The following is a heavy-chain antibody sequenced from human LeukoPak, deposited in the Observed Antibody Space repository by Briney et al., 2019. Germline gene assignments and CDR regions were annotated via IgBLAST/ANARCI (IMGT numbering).Heavy chain of an antibody. CDR3: ARGDGSGDYDSSGYSDY. CDR2: ISSSSSYI. J-gene: IGHJ4*02. Sequence: PGGSLRLSCAASGFTFSSYSMNWVRQAPGKGLEWVSSISSSSSYIYYADSVKGRFTISRDNAKNSLYLQMNSLRAEDTAVYYCARGDGSGDYDSSGYSDYWGQGTLVTVSS. D-gene: IGHD3-22*01. V-gene: IGHV3-21*01. CDR1: GFTFSSYS.